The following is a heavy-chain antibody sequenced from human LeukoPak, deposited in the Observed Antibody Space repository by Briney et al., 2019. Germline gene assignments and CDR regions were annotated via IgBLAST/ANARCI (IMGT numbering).Heavy chain of an antibody. V-gene: IGHV3-21*01. Sequence: PGGSLRLSCAASGFTFSSYSMNWVRQAPGEGLEWVSSISSSSSYIYYADSVKGRFTISRDNAKNSLYLQMNSLRAEDTAVYYCARAPYNWKPTHFDYWGQGTLVTVSS. J-gene: IGHJ4*02. CDR2: ISSSSSYI. D-gene: IGHD1-20*01. CDR1: GFTFSSYS. CDR3: ARAPYNWKPTHFDY.